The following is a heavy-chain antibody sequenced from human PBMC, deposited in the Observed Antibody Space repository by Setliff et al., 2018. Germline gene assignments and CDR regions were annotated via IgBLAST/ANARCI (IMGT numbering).Heavy chain of an antibody. CDR3: ARVPRLEWLLPTFDS. V-gene: IGHV4-39*01. Sequence: SETLSLTCTVSGDSITSGTYYWGWIRQPPGKGLEWIGRMHYRGTTYYNPSLKSRVTIFVDTSKNQFSLNLNSVTAADTGVYYCARVPRLEWLLPTFDSWGQGTLVTAPQ. J-gene: IGHJ4*02. D-gene: IGHD3-3*01. CDR2: MHYRGTT. CDR1: GDSITSGTYY.